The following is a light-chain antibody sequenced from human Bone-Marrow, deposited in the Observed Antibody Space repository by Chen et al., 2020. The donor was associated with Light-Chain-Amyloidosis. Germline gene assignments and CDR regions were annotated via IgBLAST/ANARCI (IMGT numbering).Light chain of an antibody. Sequence: SYELTQPPSVSVSPGQTARITCSGDDLPTKYAYWYQQKPGQAPVLVIHRDTERPSGISGRFSGSSSGTTDTLSISGVQAEDEGDCQCQAAESSCTYEVIFGGGTKRTVL. CDR3: QAAESSCTYEVI. CDR1: DLPTKY. CDR2: RDT. V-gene: IGLV3-25*03. J-gene: IGLJ2*01.